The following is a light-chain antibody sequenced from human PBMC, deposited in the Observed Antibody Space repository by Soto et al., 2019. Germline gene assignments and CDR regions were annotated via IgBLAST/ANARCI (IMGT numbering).Light chain of an antibody. CDR2: DAS. Sequence: EIELTQSPANLSLSPGERATLSCRASQSVSSYLAWYQQKPGQAPRLLIYDASNRATGIPARFSGSGSGTDFTLTISSLEPEDFAVYFCQQRSSWPLTFGGGTKVDIK. CDR1: QSVSSY. CDR3: QQRSSWPLT. J-gene: IGKJ4*01. V-gene: IGKV3-11*01.